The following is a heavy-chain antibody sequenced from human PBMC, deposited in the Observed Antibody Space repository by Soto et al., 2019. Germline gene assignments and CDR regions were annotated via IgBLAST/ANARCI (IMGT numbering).Heavy chain of an antibody. CDR3: AKDHESDY. CDR2: ISGSGGGT. J-gene: IGHJ4*02. V-gene: IGHV3-23*01. CDR1: GFTFSSYS. Sequence: GGSLRLSCAASGFTFSSYSMNWVRRAPGKGLEWVSAISGSGGGTYYVDSVKGRFTISRDNSKNTLYLQMNSLRAEDSALYYCAKDHESDYWGQGTLVTVSS.